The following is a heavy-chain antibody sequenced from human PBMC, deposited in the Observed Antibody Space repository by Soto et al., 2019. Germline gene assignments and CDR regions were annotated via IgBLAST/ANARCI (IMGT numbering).Heavy chain of an antibody. Sequence: TLSLTCTVSGGSISSGGYYWSWIRQHPGKGLEWIGYIYYSGSTYYNPSLKSRVTISVDTSKNQFSLKLSSVTAADTAVYYCARYSGYDSYSYYYLDVWGKGTTVTVSS. J-gene: IGHJ6*03. CDR2: IYYSGST. D-gene: IGHD5-12*01. V-gene: IGHV4-31*03. CDR1: GGSISSGGYY. CDR3: ARYSGYDSYSYYYLDV.